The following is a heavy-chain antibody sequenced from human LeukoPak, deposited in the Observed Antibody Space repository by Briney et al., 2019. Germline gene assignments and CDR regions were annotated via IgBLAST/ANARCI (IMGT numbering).Heavy chain of an antibody. Sequence: PGGSLRLSCSTSGFTFSSHPMSWVRQAPGEGLEWVSTEGGNTWYADSVKGRFTISRDNSKNTLYLQMNSLRAEDTAVYYCARGHDFWSGYYYYGMDVWGQGTTVTVSS. D-gene: IGHD3-3*01. CDR1: GFTFSSHP. CDR2: EGGNT. J-gene: IGHJ6*02. CDR3: ARGHDFWSGYYYYGMDV. V-gene: IGHV3-23*01.